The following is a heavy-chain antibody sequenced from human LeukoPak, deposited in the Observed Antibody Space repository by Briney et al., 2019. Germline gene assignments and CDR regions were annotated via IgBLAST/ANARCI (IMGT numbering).Heavy chain of an antibody. CDR3: ARAGYCSGGSCYSRRGPFYY. Sequence: SETLSLTCAVYGGSFSGYYWSWIRQPPGKGLERIGEINHSGSTNYNPSLKSRVTISVDTSKNQFSLKLSSVTAADTAVYYCARAGYCSGGSCYSRRGPFYYWGQGTLVTVSS. J-gene: IGHJ4*02. V-gene: IGHV4-34*01. D-gene: IGHD2-15*01. CDR2: INHSGST. CDR1: GGSFSGYY.